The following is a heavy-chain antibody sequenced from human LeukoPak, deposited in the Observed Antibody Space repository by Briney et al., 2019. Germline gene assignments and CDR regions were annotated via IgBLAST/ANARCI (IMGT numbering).Heavy chain of an antibody. CDR1: GFTVSSNY. V-gene: IGHV3-66*01. J-gene: IGHJ4*02. D-gene: IGHD5-18*01. CDR3: ARGDVDTAMDGPDY. Sequence: GGSLRLSCAASGFTVSSNYMSWVRRAPGKGLEWVSAIYSGGSTYYADSVKVRFTISRDNSKNTLYLQMNSLRAEDTAVYYCARGDVDTAMDGPDYWGQGTLVTVSS. CDR2: IYSGGST.